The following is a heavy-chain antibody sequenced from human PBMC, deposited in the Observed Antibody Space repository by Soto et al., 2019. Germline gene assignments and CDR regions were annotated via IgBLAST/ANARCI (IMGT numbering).Heavy chain of an antibody. CDR1: GYIFTNYW. J-gene: IGHJ3*02. D-gene: IGHD6-6*01. CDR2: IDPSDSHI. Sequence: PGESLKISCKGSGYIFTNYWITWVRQMPGKGLEWMGRIDPSDSHINYSPSFQGHVTISVDKSISTAYLQWSSLRASDTAVYYCARSVLGAFDIWGQGTMVTVSS. CDR3: ARSVLGAFDI. V-gene: IGHV5-10-1*01.